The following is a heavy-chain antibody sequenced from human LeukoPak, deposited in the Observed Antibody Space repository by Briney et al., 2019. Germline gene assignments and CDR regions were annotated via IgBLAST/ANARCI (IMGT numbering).Heavy chain of an antibody. V-gene: IGHV3-23*01. CDR3: ATTVSWRLDH. Sequence: GGSLRLSCAASGFTFPHYAMTWARQAQGKGLEWVSGISASGGTTYYAGSVKGRFTISRDNSKNTLYLQINSLRAEDTALYYCATTVSWRLDHWGQGTLVTVSS. J-gene: IGHJ4*02. CDR2: ISASGGTT. CDR1: GFTFPHYA. D-gene: IGHD6-13*01.